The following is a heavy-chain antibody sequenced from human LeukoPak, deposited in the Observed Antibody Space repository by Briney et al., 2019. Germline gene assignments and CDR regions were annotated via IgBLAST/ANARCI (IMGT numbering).Heavy chain of an antibody. Sequence: SETLSLTCTVSGGSISSYYWSWIRQPPGKGLEWIGYIYYSGSTNYNPSLKSRVTISVDTSKNQFSLKLSSVTAADTAVYYCARSPHYDILTGYYPYYFDYWGQGTLVTVSS. CDR3: ARSPHYDILTGYYPYYFDY. J-gene: IGHJ4*02. CDR2: IYYSGST. CDR1: GGSISSYY. D-gene: IGHD3-9*01. V-gene: IGHV4-59*08.